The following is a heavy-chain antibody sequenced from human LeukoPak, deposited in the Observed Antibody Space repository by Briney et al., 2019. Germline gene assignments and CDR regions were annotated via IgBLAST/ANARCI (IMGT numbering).Heavy chain of an antibody. Sequence: SETLSLTCTVSGASISSYFWHWIRHPAGKGLEWIGRVSSSGTTNYNPSLRSRLTMSVDTSRSRFSLNLNSMTAADTAVYYCARTSSGSYYGIDFDYWGQGTLVTVSS. CDR3: ARTSSGSYYGIDFDY. CDR2: VSSSGTT. D-gene: IGHD1-26*01. J-gene: IGHJ4*02. V-gene: IGHV4-4*07. CDR1: GASISSYF.